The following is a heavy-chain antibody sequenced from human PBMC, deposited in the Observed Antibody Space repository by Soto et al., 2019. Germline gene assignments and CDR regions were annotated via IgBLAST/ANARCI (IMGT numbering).Heavy chain of an antibody. CDR2: MFYSGLT. V-gene: IGHV4-39*01. CDR1: GYSVSSSDYY. Sequence: SETLSLTCRVSGYSVSSSDYYWAWIRQPPGKGLEWIGSMFYSGLTYYNPSLKSRVTLSVDTSKNHFSVRLNSVTAADTAVYYCAPLTVSLSGPYGIHVWGQGTTVTVSS. D-gene: IGHD2-15*01. CDR3: APLTVSLSGPYGIHV. J-gene: IGHJ6*02.